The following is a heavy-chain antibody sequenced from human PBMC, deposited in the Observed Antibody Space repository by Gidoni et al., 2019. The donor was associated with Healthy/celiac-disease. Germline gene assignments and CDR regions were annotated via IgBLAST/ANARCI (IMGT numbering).Heavy chain of an antibody. CDR1: GFTFISHA. CDR2: ISGSGGST. D-gene: IGHD5-12*01. CDR3: AKRLRGGYHY. J-gene: IGHJ4*02. V-gene: IGHV3-23*01. Sequence: EVQLLESGGGLVQPGGSRSLSCAASGFTFISHAMSWVRQAPGMGLGWVSAISGSGGSTYYADSVKGRFTISRDNSKNTLYLQMNSLRAEDTAVYYCAKRLRGGYHYWGQGTLVTVSS.